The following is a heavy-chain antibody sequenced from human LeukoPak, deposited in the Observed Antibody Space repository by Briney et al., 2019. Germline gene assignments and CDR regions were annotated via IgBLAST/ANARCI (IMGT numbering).Heavy chain of an antibody. D-gene: IGHD6-19*01. CDR2: IVVGSGNT. Sequence: SVKVSCKASGFTFTSSSMQWVRQARGQRLEWIGWIVVGSGNTNYAQKFQERVTITRDMSTSTAYMELSSLRSEDTAVYYCAADLRIAGDGGLGYFDYWGQGTLVTVSS. V-gene: IGHV1-58*02. CDR3: AADLRIAGDGGLGYFDY. CDR1: GFTFTSSS. J-gene: IGHJ4*02.